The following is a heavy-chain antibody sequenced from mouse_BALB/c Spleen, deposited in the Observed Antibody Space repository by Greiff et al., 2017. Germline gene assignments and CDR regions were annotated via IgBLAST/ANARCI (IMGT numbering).Heavy chain of an antibody. D-gene: IGHD1-2*01. J-gene: IGHJ2*01. CDR1: GFAFSSYD. CDR3: ARPYLLRHYFDY. V-gene: IGHV5-12-1*01. CDR2: ISSGGGST. Sequence: EVKLVESGGGLVKPGGSLKLSCAASGFAFSSYDMSWVRQTPEKRLEWVAYISSGGGSTYYPDTVKGRFTISRDNAKNTLYLQMSSLKSEDTAMYYCARPYLLRHYFDYWGQGTTLTVSS.